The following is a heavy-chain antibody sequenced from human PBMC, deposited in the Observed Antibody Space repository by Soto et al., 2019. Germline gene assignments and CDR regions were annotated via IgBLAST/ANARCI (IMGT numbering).Heavy chain of an antibody. J-gene: IGHJ1*01. CDR3: ARGAVVTPEYFQH. D-gene: IGHD2-21*02. CDR1: GGSISSYY. CDR2: IYYSGST. Sequence: SETLSLTCTVSGGSISSYYWSWIRQPPGKGLEWIGYIYYSGSTNYNPSLKSRVTISVDTSKSQFSLKLSSVTAADTAVYYCARGAVVTPEYFQHWGQGTLVTVS. V-gene: IGHV4-59*01.